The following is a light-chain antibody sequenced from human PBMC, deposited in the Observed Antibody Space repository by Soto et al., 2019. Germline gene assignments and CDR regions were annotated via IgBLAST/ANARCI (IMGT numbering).Light chain of an antibody. CDR1: QGVSNY. CDR3: QKYNSVPFT. Sequence: PPSLSASVGDRITFTCRASQGVSNYLAWYQQKPGRSPKLLIYAASTLQSGVPSRSSGSGSGRDFTLSISSLQPEDVATYYCQKYNSVPFTFGPGNNVDIK. CDR2: AAS. J-gene: IGKJ3*01. V-gene: IGKV1-27*01.